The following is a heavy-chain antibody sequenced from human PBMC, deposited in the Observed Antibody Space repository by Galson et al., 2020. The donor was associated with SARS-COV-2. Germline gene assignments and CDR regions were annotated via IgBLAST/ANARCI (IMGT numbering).Heavy chain of an antibody. Sequence: GESLKISCAASAFTFSTYAMHWVRQAPGKGLEWVAVISYDGTNKYYADSVKGRFTISRDNSKNTLYLQMNSLRAEDTAVYYCARSGGSYYLAFDSWGQGTLVTVSS. CDR1: AFTFSTYA. CDR2: ISYDGTNK. J-gene: IGHJ4*02. V-gene: IGHV3-30*04. CDR3: ARSGGSYYLAFDS. D-gene: IGHD1-26*01.